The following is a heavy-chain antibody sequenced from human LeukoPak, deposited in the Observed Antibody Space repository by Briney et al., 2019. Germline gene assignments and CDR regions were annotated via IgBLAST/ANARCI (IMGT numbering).Heavy chain of an antibody. Sequence: GGSLRLSCAASGFTFSSYSMNWVRQAPGKGLEWVSFISSSSTYIYYADSLKGRFTISRDNAKNSLYLQMNSLRAEDTAVYYCARDLIAAAGKPYIVDYWGQGTLVTVSS. CDR2: ISSSSTYI. J-gene: IGHJ4*02. V-gene: IGHV3-21*06. D-gene: IGHD6-13*01. CDR1: GFTFSSYS. CDR3: ARDLIAAAGKPYIVDY.